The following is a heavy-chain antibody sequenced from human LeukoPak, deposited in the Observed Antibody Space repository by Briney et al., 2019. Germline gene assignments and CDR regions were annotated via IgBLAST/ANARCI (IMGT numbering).Heavy chain of an antibody. CDR2: ISDDGSNK. Sequence: PGRSLRLSCAASGFTFSSYGMHWVRQAPGKGLEWVAVISDDGSNKYYADSVKGRFTISRDNSKNTLYLQMNSLRAEDTAVYYCARALAAAVFDYWGQGTLVTVSS. V-gene: IGHV3-30*03. CDR1: GFTFSSYG. CDR3: ARALAAAVFDY. D-gene: IGHD6-13*01. J-gene: IGHJ4*02.